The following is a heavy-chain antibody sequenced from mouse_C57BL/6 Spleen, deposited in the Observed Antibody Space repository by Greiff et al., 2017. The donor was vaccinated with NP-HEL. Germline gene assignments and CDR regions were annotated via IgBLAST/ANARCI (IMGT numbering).Heavy chain of an antibody. D-gene: IGHD1-1*01. Sequence: EVQLQQSGPELVKPGASVKISCKASGYTFTDYYMNWVKQSHGKSLEWIGDINPNNGGTSYNQKFKGKATLTVDKSSSTAYMELRSLTSEDSAVYYCARKGEYYGSSWFAYWGQGTLVTVSA. CDR1: GYTFTDYY. CDR3: ARKGEYYGSSWFAY. V-gene: IGHV1-26*01. CDR2: INPNNGGT. J-gene: IGHJ3*01.